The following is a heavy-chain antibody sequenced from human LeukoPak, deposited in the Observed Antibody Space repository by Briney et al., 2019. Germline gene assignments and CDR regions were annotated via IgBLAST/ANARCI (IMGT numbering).Heavy chain of an antibody. J-gene: IGHJ3*02. CDR2: ISSSSSYI. Sequence: PGGSLRLSCAASGFTFSSYSMNWVRQAPGKGLEWVSSISSSSSYIYYGDSVKGRFTISRDNAKNSLYLQMNSLRAEDTAVYYCARVVVDTAMVSAPDAFDIWGQGTMVTVSS. CDR3: ARVVVDTAMVSAPDAFDI. CDR1: GFTFSSYS. V-gene: IGHV3-21*01. D-gene: IGHD5-18*01.